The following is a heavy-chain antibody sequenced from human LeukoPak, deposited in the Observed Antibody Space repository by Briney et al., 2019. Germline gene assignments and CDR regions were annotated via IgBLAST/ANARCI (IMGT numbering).Heavy chain of an antibody. CDR2: IYYSGST. CDR3: AREGDGFPYYFDY. J-gene: IGHJ4*02. D-gene: IGHD5-24*01. Sequence: SENLSLTCTVSGGSISSYYWSWIRQPPGKGLEWIGYIYYSGSTNYNPSLKSRVTISVDTSKNQFSLKLSSVTAADTAVYYCAREGDGFPYYFDYWGQGTLVTVSS. CDR1: GGSISSYY. V-gene: IGHV4-59*01.